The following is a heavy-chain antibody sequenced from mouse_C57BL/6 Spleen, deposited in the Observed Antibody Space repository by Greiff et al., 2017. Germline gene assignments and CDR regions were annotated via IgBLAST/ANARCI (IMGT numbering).Heavy chain of an antibody. Sequence: VQLKESGGGLVKPGGSLKLSCAASGFTFSDYGMHWVRQAPENGLEWVAYISSGSSTIYYADTVKGRFTISRDNAKNTLFLQMTSLRSEDTAMYYCARDYFAYWGQGTLVTVSA. J-gene: IGHJ3*01. CDR3: ARDYFAY. CDR1: GFTFSDYG. CDR2: ISSGSSTI. V-gene: IGHV5-17*01. D-gene: IGHD2-4*01.